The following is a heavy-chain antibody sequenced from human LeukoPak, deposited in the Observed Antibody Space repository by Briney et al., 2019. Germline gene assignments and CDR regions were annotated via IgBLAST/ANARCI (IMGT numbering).Heavy chain of an antibody. J-gene: IGHJ3*02. CDR1: GYSISSGYY. V-gene: IGHV4-38-2*01. D-gene: IGHD3-10*01. CDR3: ARHHLWFGELQDAFDI. CDR2: IYHSGST. Sequence: SETLSLTCAVSGYSISSGYYWGWIRQPPGKGLEWIGSIYHSGSTYYNPSLKSRVTISVDTSKNQFSLKLSSVTAADTAVYYCARHHLWFGELQDAFDIWGQGTMVTVSS.